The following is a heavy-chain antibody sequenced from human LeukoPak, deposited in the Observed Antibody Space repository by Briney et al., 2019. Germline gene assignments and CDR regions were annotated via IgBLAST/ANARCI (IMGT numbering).Heavy chain of an antibody. D-gene: IGHD2-2*01. V-gene: IGHV4-39*01. Sequence: PSETLSLTCTVSGGSISSSSYYWGWIRQPPGKGLEWIGSIYYSGSTYYNPSLKSRVTISVYTSKDQFSLKLSSVTAADTAVYYCARQLGYCSSTSCYADKVDYWGQGTLVTVSS. CDR1: GGSISSSSYY. CDR2: IYYSGST. CDR3: ARQLGYCSSTSCYADKVDY. J-gene: IGHJ4*02.